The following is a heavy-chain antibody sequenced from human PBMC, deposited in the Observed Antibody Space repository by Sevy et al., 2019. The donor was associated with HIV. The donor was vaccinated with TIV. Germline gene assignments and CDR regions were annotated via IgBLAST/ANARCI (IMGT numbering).Heavy chain of an antibody. J-gene: IGHJ4*02. Sequence: ASVKVSCKVSGYTLTELSMHWLRQAPGKGLEWVGSFDPEDGETVYEHNFQGRVSMTEDKSTDTAYLEVISLKFEDTAVYYCATTKDYYDSSGYPFDYWGQGTLVTVSS. D-gene: IGHD3-22*01. CDR2: FDPEDGET. CDR3: ATTKDYYDSSGYPFDY. CDR1: GYTLTELS. V-gene: IGHV1-24*01.